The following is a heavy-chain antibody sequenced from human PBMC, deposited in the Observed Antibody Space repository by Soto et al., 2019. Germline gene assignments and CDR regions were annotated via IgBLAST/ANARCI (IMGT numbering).Heavy chain of an antibody. CDR3: AREPEYCSGGSCFRGAFDI. D-gene: IGHD2-15*01. CDR2: IYYSGST. CDR1: GGSISSYY. V-gene: IGHV4-59*01. J-gene: IGHJ3*02. Sequence: QVQLQESGPGLVKPSETLSLTCTVSGGSISSYYWSWIRQPPGKGLEWIGYIYYSGSTNYNPSLKSRVTISVDTSKNQFSLKLSSVTAADTAVYYCAREPEYCSGGSCFRGAFDIWGQGTMVTVSS.